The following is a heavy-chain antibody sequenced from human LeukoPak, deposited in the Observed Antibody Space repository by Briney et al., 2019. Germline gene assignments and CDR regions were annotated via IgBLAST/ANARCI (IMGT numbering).Heavy chain of an antibody. J-gene: IGHJ4*02. CDR3: ASGVVSAY. Sequence: GGSLRLSCAASGFTFSNYGMNWVRQAPGQGLERVSFISGTSSYIYYAESVKGRFTISRDNAESSLYLQMNSLRAEDTAVYYCASGVVSAYWGQGTLVTVSS. CDR2: ISGTSSYI. V-gene: IGHV3-21*01. D-gene: IGHD3-3*01. CDR1: GFTFSNYG.